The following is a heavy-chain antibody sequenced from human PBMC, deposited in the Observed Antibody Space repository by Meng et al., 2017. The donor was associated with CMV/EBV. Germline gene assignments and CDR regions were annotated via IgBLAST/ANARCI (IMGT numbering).Heavy chain of an antibody. J-gene: IGHJ4*02. Sequence: ASVKVSCKASGYTFTGYYMHWARQAPGQGLEWMGWINPNSGGTNYAQKFQGRVTMTRDTSISTAYMELSRLRSDDTAVYYCARVLRYCSGGSCYSGGYYFDYWGQGTLVTVSS. CDR3: ARVLRYCSGGSCYSGGYYFDY. CDR2: INPNSGGT. D-gene: IGHD2-15*01. CDR1: GYTFTGYY. V-gene: IGHV1-2*02.